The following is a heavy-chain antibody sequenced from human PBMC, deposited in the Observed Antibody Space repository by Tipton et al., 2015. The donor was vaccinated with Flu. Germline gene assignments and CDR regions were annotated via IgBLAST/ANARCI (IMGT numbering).Heavy chain of an antibody. CDR1: GFTFSSYA. CDR2: IWYHGSNK. J-gene: IGHJ4*02. CDR3: ARGYDILTDGGGYFDY. D-gene: IGHD3-9*01. Sequence: RSLRLSCAASGFTFSSYAMHWVRQAPGKGLEWVAGIWYHGSNKYYADSVKGRFTISRDNSKNTLYLQMNSLRAEDTAVYYCARGYDILTDGGGYFDYWGQGTLVTVSS. V-gene: IGHV3-33*01.